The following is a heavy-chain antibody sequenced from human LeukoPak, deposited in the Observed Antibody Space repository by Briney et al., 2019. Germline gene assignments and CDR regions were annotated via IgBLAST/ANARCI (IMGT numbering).Heavy chain of an antibody. CDR3: ARVASGYDVFDI. Sequence: PSETLSLTCTVFGGSVSSGSYYWSWIRQPPGKGLEWIGYIYYSGSTNYNPSLKSRVTISVDTSKNQFSLKLSSVTAADTAVFYCARVASGYDVFDIWGQGTMVTVSS. CDR2: IYYSGST. V-gene: IGHV4-61*01. CDR1: GGSVSSGSYY. D-gene: IGHD3-3*01. J-gene: IGHJ3*02.